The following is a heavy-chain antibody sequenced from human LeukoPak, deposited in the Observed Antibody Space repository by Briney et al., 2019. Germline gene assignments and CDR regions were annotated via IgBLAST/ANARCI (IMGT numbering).Heavy chain of an antibody. CDR3: ARTSSIAAYWFDP. D-gene: IGHD6-6*01. CDR1: GGTFSSYA. V-gene: IGHV1-69*13. J-gene: IGHJ5*02. Sequence: SVKVSCKASGGTFSSYAISWVRQAPGRGLEWMGGIIPIFGTANYAQKFQGRVTITADESTSTAYMELSSLRSEDTAVYYCARTSSIAAYWFDPWGQGTLVTVSS. CDR2: IIPIFGTA.